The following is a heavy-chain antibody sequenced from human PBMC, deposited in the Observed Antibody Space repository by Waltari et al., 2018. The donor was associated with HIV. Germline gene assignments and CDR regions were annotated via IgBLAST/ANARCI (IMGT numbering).Heavy chain of an antibody. Sequence: EVQLLESGVALVQPGESLRLSCAGSGFTFVSEAMSWVREAPGKGLEWVSSISATGATTYYSDSVKGRFTISRDNSKNTLSLQMNSLLVEDTAIYYCASHPVPFCGNRRCYGGFWGQGTLVTVSS. CDR2: ISATGATT. J-gene: IGHJ4*02. V-gene: IGHV3-23*01. D-gene: IGHD2-21*01. CDR3: ASHPVPFCGNRRCYGGF. CDR1: GFTFVSEA.